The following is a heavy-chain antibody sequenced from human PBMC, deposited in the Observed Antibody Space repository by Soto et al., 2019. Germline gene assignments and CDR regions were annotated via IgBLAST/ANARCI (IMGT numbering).Heavy chain of an antibody. CDR1: GYTFTGYY. CDR3: ARLPIDYYDSSGYDYAFDI. V-gene: IGHV1-2*04. D-gene: IGHD3-22*01. Sequence: ASVKVSCKASGYTFTGYYMHWVRQAPGQGLEWMGWINPNSGGTNYAQKFQGWVTMTRDTSISTAYMELSRLRSDDTAVYYCARLPIDYYDSSGYDYAFDIWGQGTMVTV. J-gene: IGHJ3*02. CDR2: INPNSGGT.